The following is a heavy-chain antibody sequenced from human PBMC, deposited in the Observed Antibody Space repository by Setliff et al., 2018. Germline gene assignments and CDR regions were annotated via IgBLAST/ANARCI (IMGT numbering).Heavy chain of an antibody. V-gene: IGHV4-34*01. CDR3: ARGRNIKLRLLDA. D-gene: IGHD1-20*01. J-gene: IGHJ4*02. CDR1: GGTFSYYY. Sequence: SETLSLTCAASGGTFSYYYWTWIRQPPGKGLEWIGEINHSGSTSYNPSLESRVTISIDTSKNQFSLNLRYVTAADTGLYYCARGRNIKLRLLDAWGQGKLVTVSS. CDR2: INHSGST.